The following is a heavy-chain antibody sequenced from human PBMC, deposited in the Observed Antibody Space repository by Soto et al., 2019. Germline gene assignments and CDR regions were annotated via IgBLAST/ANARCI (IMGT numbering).Heavy chain of an antibody. CDR1: GFTFSRHG. D-gene: IGHD3-10*01. J-gene: IGHJ5*02. CDR3: ARDVKGATLVRGLGGWFDP. V-gene: IGHV3-33*01. CDR2: IWYDGSDK. Sequence: QVQLVESGGGVVQPGRSLRLSCAASGFTFSRHGMHWVRQAPGMGLEWVAVIWYDGSDKYYADSVKGRFTISRDNSKNTLYLQMNSLRVEDTAVYYCARDVKGATLVRGLGGWFDPWGQGTLVTVSS.